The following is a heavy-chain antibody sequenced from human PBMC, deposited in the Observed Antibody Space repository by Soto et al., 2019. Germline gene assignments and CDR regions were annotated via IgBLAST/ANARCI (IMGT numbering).Heavy chain of an antibody. CDR3: ARDPGYCSGGSCYSDAFDI. CDR2: ISSSSSYI. CDR1: GFTFSGYS. D-gene: IGHD2-15*01. V-gene: IGHV3-21*01. Sequence: PGGSLRLSCAASGFTFSGYSMNWVRQAPGKGLEWVSSISSSSSYIYYADSVKGRFTISRDNAKNSLYLQMNSLRAEDTAVYYCARDPGYCSGGSCYSDAFDIWGQGTMVT. J-gene: IGHJ3*02.